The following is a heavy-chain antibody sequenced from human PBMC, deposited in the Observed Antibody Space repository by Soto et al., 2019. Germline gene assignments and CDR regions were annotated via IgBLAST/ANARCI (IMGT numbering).Heavy chain of an antibody. J-gene: IGHJ6*02. CDR2: ISYDGSNK. V-gene: IGHV3-30-3*01. Sequence: GALRLSCAASGFTFSSYAMHWVRQAPGKGLEWVAVISYDGSNKYYADSVKGRFTISRDNSKNTLYLQMNSLRAEDTAVYYCARDRFPPVRVPYYYYYYGMDVWGQGTTVTVSS. D-gene: IGHD3-16*01. CDR3: ARDRFPPVRVPYYYYYYGMDV. CDR1: GFTFSSYA.